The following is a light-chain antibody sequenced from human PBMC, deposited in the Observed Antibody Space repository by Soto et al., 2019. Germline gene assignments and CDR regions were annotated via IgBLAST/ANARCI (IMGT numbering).Light chain of an antibody. V-gene: IGKV1-5*03. CDR3: LEYDTCSWA. CDR1: QSISTG. Sequence: DIQMTQSPSTLSASVGDRVTITCRASQSISTGLAWYQQRPGKAPKLLIYTASSLKHWVPSRFSRSGAGTDFALTSSSRQPDDFASYYCLEYDTCSWALGHGTRVEIK. J-gene: IGKJ1*01. CDR2: TAS.